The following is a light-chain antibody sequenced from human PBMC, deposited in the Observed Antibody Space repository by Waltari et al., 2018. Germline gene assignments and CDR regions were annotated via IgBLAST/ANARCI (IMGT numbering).Light chain of an antibody. J-gene: IGLJ2*01. CDR2: DVV. CDR1: SSDLGGNNY. V-gene: IGLV2-14*01. CDR3: SSYASSK. Sequence: QSALTQPASVSGSPGQTITIPCTGTSSDLGGNNYVSWYQQHPGKAPKLMIYDVVKRPSGVSNRFSGSKSGNTASLTISGLQAEDDAIYYCSSYASSKFGGGTKLTVL.